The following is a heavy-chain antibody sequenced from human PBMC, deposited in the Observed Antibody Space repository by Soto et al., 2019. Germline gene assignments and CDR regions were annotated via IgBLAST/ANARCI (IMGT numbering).Heavy chain of an antibody. CDR3: ARDRLIAVTGLLHY. J-gene: IGHJ4*02. CDR2: ISAYNGKT. D-gene: IGHD6-19*01. V-gene: IGHV1-18*01. CDR1: GYPFTSYG. Sequence: QVQLVQSGAEVKKPGASVKVSCKTSGYPFTSYGINWVRQAPGQGPEWMGWISAYNGKTSYTQKFQGSVTMTTDTSTNTGYMEMRSLRSDDQAVYYCARDRLIAVTGLLHYWGQGTLVTVSS.